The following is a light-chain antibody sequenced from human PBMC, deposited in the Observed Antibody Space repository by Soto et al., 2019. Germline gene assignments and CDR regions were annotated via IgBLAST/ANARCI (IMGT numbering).Light chain of an antibody. J-gene: IGLJ1*01. CDR1: SSEVGGYNY. Sequence: QSVLTQPASVSGSPGQSITISCTGTSSEVGGYNYVSWYQQYPGKAPKLMISEVSNRPSGVSNRFSGSKSGNTASLTISGLQAEDEADYYCSSYASSSTPIVFGTGTKLTVL. V-gene: IGLV2-14*01. CDR2: EVS. CDR3: SSYASSSTPIV.